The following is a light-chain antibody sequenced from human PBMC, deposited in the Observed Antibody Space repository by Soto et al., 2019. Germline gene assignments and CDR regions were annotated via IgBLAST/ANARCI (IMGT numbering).Light chain of an antibody. Sequence: QSALTQPASVSGSPGQSITISCTGTSSDVDVYTSVSWYQQHPGKAPKLMIYDVSTRPSGVSDRFSGSKSGNTASLTISGLQADDEADYYCSSYTGTNKEFFGGGTQLTVL. V-gene: IGLV2-14*03. CDR3: SSYTGTNKEF. CDR2: DVS. J-gene: IGLJ2*01. CDR1: SSDVDVYTS.